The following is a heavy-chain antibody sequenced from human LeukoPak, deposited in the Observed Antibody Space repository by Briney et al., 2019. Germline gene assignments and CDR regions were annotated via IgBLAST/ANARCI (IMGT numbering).Heavy chain of an antibody. D-gene: IGHD6-13*01. CDR1: GFTFSSYG. J-gene: IGHJ4*02. CDR2: ISYDGSNK. Sequence: GGSLRLSCAASGFTFSSYGMHWVRQAPGKGPEWVAVISYDGSNKYYADSVKGRFTISRDNSKNTLYLQMNSLRAEDTAVYYCAKDQEGEQQLVFDYWGQGTLVTVSS. V-gene: IGHV3-30*18. CDR3: AKDQEGEQQLVFDY.